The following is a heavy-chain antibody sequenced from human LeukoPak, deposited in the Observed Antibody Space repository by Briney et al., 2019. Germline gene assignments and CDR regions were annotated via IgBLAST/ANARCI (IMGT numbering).Heavy chain of an antibody. J-gene: IGHJ6*03. V-gene: IGHV3-7*01. CDR2: IKQDESEK. CDR1: GFTFSSYW. CDR3: ARNYGSGSYYNYYYYMDV. D-gene: IGHD3-10*01. Sequence: PGGSLRLSCAASGFTFSSYWMTWVRQAPGKGLEWVANIKQDESEKYYVDSVRGRFTISRDNAKNSLYLQMNSLRAEDTAVYYCARNYGSGSYYNYYYYMDVWGKGTTVTVSS.